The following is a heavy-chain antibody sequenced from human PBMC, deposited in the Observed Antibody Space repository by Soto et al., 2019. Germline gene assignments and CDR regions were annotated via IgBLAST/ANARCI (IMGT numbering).Heavy chain of an antibody. CDR1: GFPFSIYS. Sequence: EVQLVESGGGLVQHGGSLRLSCAASGFPFSIYSMNWVRQAPGKGLEWSSYITSDTNTIKYADSVKGRFTISRDNAKNLVYLQMNSLRDEDTAVYFCARSVEGHFDYWGQGTVVTVSS. CDR2: ITSDTNTI. V-gene: IGHV3-48*02. CDR3: ARSVEGHFDY. J-gene: IGHJ4*02. D-gene: IGHD6-19*01.